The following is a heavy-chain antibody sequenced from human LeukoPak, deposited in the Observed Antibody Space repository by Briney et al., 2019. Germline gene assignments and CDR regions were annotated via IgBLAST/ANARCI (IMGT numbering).Heavy chain of an antibody. Sequence: ASVKVSCKASGYTFTGYYMHWVRQAPGQGLEWVGWINPNNSVTDYAQKFHGRVTMTRDTSIRTAYMELSRLTSDDTAVYYCARVFPRSGRGAFDIWGQGTMVTVSS. J-gene: IGHJ3*02. CDR3: ARVFPRSGRGAFDI. CDR2: INPNNSVT. CDR1: GYTFTGYY. D-gene: IGHD1-26*01. V-gene: IGHV1-2*02.